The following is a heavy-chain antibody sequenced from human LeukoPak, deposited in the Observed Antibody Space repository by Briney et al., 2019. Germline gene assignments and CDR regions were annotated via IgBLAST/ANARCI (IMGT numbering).Heavy chain of an antibody. V-gene: IGHV1-3*01. J-gene: IGHJ4*02. CDR2: INAGNDNT. Sequence: ASVKVSCKASGYTFTIYYMHWVRQAPGQRPEWMGWINAGNDNTKYSQKFQGRVTISRETSASTAYMELSSLRSEDTAVYYCASARGGSSTRPFDYWGQGTLVTVSS. CDR3: ASARGGSSTRPFDY. CDR1: GYTFTIYY. D-gene: IGHD1-26*01.